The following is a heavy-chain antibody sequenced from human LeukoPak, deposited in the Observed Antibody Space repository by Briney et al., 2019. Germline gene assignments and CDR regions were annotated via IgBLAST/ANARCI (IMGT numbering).Heavy chain of an antibody. J-gene: IGHJ4*02. CDR1: GFTVSTNY. D-gene: IGHD4-11*01. CDR3: ARGMTNPFDY. Sequence: GGSLRLSCAASGFTVSTNYMSWVRQAPWKGLEWVSAIYSGGSTYYADSVKGRFTISRHNSENTLYLQMNSLRAEDTAVYYCARGMTNPFDYWGQGTLVTVSS. V-gene: IGHV3-53*04. CDR2: IYSGGST.